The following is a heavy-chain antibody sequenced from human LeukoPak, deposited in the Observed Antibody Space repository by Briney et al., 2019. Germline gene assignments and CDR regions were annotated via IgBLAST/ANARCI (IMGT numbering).Heavy chain of an antibody. CDR3: AREFEGQEAGAYGSGSYDVFDI. Sequence: GGSLRLSCAASGFTFSNYWMHWVRRAPGKGLVWVSRITSDASSTSYADSVKGRSTISRDNAKNTLYLRMNSLRAEDTAVYYCAREFEGQEAGAYGSGSYDVFDIWGQGTMVTVSS. CDR1: GFTFSNYW. D-gene: IGHD3-10*01. V-gene: IGHV3-74*01. CDR2: ITSDASST. J-gene: IGHJ3*02.